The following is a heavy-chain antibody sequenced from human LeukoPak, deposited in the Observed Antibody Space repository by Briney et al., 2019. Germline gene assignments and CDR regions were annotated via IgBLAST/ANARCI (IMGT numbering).Heavy chain of an antibody. Sequence: GGSLRLSCAASGFTFSSYSMNWVRQAPGKGLEWVSYISSSSSTIYYADSVKGRFTISRDNAKNSLYLQMNSLRAEDTAVYYCARYGDSYGLGGFDPWGQGTLVTVSS. V-gene: IGHV3-48*04. D-gene: IGHD5-18*01. J-gene: IGHJ5*02. CDR1: GFTFSSYS. CDR3: ARYGDSYGLGGFDP. CDR2: ISSSSSTI.